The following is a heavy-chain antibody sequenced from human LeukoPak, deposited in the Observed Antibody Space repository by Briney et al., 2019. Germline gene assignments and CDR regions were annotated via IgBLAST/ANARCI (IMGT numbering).Heavy chain of an antibody. Sequence: PSETLSLTCTVSGGSISSHYWNWIRQPAGKGLEWIGRLSTSGSPKYNPSLKSRVTISVDKSNNLFPLKVNSVTAADTAVYYYARMIAGAAGLWLDAWGQGTPVTISS. D-gene: IGHD6-25*01. CDR1: GGSISSHY. CDR2: LSTSGSP. CDR3: ARMIAGAAGLWLDA. J-gene: IGHJ5*02. V-gene: IGHV4-4*07.